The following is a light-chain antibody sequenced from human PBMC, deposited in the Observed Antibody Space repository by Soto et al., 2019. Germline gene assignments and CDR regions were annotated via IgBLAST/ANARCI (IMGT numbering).Light chain of an antibody. CDR1: SSDVGGYNY. V-gene: IGLV2-11*01. Sequence: SVLTQPRSVSGSPGQSVTISCTGTSSDVGGYNYVSWYQHHPGKAPKLMIYDATKRPSGVRDRFSASKSGNTASLTISGLQAEDEADYYCCSYAGSYTYVFGTGTKVTVL. CDR2: DAT. CDR3: CSYAGSYTYV. J-gene: IGLJ1*01.